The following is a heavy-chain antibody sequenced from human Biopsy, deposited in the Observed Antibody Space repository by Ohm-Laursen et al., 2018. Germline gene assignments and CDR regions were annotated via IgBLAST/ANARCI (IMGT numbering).Heavy chain of an antibody. J-gene: IGHJ4*02. CDR1: GFTFSKTW. CDR2: IHSDGTTP. D-gene: IGHD3-16*01. Sequence: GSLRLSCAASGFTFSKTWMHWVRQAPGKGLMWVARIHSDGTTPTYADSVKGRFSISRDNAKNTAYLQMNSLGIDDTAVYYCASSNPSRVAGGVALLDHWGQGALVTVSP. V-gene: IGHV3-74*01. CDR3: ASSNPSRVAGGVALLDH.